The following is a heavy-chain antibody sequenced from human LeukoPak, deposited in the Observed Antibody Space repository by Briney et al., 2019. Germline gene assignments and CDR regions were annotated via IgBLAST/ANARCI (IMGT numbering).Heavy chain of an antibody. Sequence: GGSLRLSCAVSGFTVSSNYMSWVRQAPRKGLEWVSVIYGGGKTYYADSVKGRFTISKDNSKNTLYLQMNSLRAEDTAVYYCASLGAAGTDYWGQGTLVIVS. CDR2: IYGGGKT. D-gene: IGHD6-13*01. J-gene: IGHJ4*02. CDR3: ASLGAAGTDY. V-gene: IGHV3-53*01. CDR1: GFTVSSNY.